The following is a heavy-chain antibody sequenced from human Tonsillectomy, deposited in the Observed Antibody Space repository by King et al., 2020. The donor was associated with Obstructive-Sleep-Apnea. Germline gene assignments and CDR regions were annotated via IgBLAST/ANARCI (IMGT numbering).Heavy chain of an antibody. V-gene: IGHV3-30*04. D-gene: IGHD4-11*01. CDR2: ISYDGRNK. Sequence: VQLVESGGGVVQPGRSLRLSCVASGISFSTYAMHWVRQAPGKGLEWVALISYDGRNKYYTDSVKGRFTISRDNSKNILYVQMNSLRAEDTAVYYCVRDVWVGDDYNNGWFDPWGQGTPVTVSS. J-gene: IGHJ5*02. CDR1: GISFSTYA. CDR3: VRDVWVGDDYNNGWFDP.